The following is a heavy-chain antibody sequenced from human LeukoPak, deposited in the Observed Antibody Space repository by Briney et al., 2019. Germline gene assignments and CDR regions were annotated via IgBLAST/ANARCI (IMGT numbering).Heavy chain of an antibody. Sequence: GGSLRLSRAASGFTFSSYEMNWVRQAPGKGLEWVSYISSSGTTIHYADSLKGRFTISRDNAKNSVYLQMNSLRVEDTAIYYCARVRYQTADYWGQGTLVTVSS. CDR3: ARVRYQTADY. CDR2: ISSSGTTI. J-gene: IGHJ4*02. D-gene: IGHD3-16*02. CDR1: GFTFSSYE. V-gene: IGHV3-48*03.